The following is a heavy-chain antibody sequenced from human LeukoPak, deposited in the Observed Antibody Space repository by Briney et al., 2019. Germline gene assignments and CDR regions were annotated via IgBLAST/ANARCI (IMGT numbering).Heavy chain of an antibody. V-gene: IGHV3-23*01. Sequence: GGSLRLSCAASGFTLRSYAMSCVREAPGKAVECVSSISGSCGSTYCADFVKGRFTTSRDNSNNTLYLQMNSLRAEDTAVYYCARPPRGYSYQPPDYWGQGTLVTVSS. CDR1: GFTLRSYA. CDR2: ISGSCGST. CDR3: ARPPRGYSYQPPDY. J-gene: IGHJ4*02. D-gene: IGHD5-18*01.